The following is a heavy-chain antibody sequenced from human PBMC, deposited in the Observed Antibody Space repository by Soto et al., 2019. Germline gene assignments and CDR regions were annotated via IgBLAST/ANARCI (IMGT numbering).Heavy chain of an antibody. CDR1: GFTFSTYA. D-gene: IGHD6-19*01. CDR2: ISYDGSNK. CDR3: AREVAVAGTSAFDY. V-gene: IGHV3-30-3*01. J-gene: IGHJ4*02. Sequence: ESGGGVVQPGRSLRLSCAASGFTFSTYAMHWVRQAPGKGLEWVAVISYDGSNKYFADSVKGRFTISRDNSKNTLYLQMNSLRAEDTAVYYCAREVAVAGTSAFDYWGQGTLVTVSS.